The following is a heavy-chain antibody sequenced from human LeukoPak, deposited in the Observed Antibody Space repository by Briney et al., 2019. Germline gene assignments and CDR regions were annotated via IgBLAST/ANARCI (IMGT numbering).Heavy chain of an antibody. J-gene: IGHJ6*02. V-gene: IGHV4-59*12. D-gene: IGHD6-13*01. CDR3: ASLSRWRYSSSWYYYYGMDV. CDR2: IYYSGST. CDR1: GGSISSYY. Sequence: NSSETLSLTCTVSGGSISSYYWSWIRQPPGKGLEWIGYIYYSGSTNYNPSLKSRVTISVDTSKNQFSLKLSSVTAADTAVYYCASLSRWRYSSSWYYYYGMDVWGQGTTVTVSS.